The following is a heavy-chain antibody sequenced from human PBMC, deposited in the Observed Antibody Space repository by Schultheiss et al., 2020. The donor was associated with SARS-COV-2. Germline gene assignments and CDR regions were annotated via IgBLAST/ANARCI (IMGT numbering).Heavy chain of an antibody. CDR1: GGSFSAYY. CDR3: ARWSYDPSRMDV. V-gene: IGHV4-34*01. CDR2: INYSGET. J-gene: IGHJ6*02. Sequence: SETLSLTCAVYGGSFSAYYWSWIRQPPGKGLEWIGGINYSGETNYSPSLKSRVTISVDTSKNQFSLKLSSVTAADTAVYYCARWSYDPSRMDVWGQGTTVTVSS. D-gene: IGHD3-10*01.